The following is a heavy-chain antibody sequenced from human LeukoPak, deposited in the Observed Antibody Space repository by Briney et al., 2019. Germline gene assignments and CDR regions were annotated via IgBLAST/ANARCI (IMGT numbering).Heavy chain of an antibody. CDR3: ARRGYYDSSGYNAPIDY. J-gene: IGHJ4*02. CDR2: IYPGDSDT. Sequence: GESLKISCKGSGYSFTNYWIAWVRQMPGKGLECMGIIYPGDSDTRYSPSFQGQVTISADKSISTAYLQWSSLKASDTAMYYCARRGYYDSSGYNAPIDYWGQGTLVTVSS. CDR1: GYSFTNYW. D-gene: IGHD3-22*01. V-gene: IGHV5-51*01.